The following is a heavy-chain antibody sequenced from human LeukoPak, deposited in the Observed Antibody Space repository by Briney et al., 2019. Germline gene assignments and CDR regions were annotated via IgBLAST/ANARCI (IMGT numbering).Heavy chain of an antibody. V-gene: IGHV4-34*01. CDR1: GGSFSGYY. D-gene: IGHD3-10*01. J-gene: IGHJ4*02. CDR3: ARAPLARYGSGSESYFDY. Sequence: SETLSLTSAVYGGSFSGYYWSWIRHPPRKRLEWSWEINHNRSTNSNPSPTRRVRISVATSKNQFSLTLSFVTAAATAVSYCARAPLARYGSGSESYFDYWGQGTLVTVSS. CDR2: INHNRST.